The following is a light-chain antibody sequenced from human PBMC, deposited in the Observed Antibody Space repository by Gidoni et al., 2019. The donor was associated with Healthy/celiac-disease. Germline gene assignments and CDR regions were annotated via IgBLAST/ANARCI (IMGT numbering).Light chain of an antibody. CDR1: SSDVGGYNY. CDR3: SSYTSSSTLVV. J-gene: IGLJ2*01. CDR2: DVS. Sequence: QSALTQPASGSGSPGQSITISCTGTSSDVGGYNYVSWYQQHPGKSPKLMIYDVSNRPSWVSNRFSGSKSGNTASLTISGLQAEDEADYYCSSYTSSSTLVVFGGGTKLTVL. V-gene: IGLV2-14*01.